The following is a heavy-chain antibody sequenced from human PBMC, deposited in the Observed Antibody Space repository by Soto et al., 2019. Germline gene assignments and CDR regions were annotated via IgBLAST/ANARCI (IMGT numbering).Heavy chain of an antibody. CDR3: ARGARGNALLFSHQALRYYYGMDV. V-gene: IGHV4-34*01. D-gene: IGHD3-10*01. Sequence: PSETLSLTCAVYGGSFSGYYWSWIRQPPGKGLEWVGEINHSGSTNYNPSLKSRVTISVDTSKNQFSLKLSSVTAADTAVYYCARGARGNALLFSHQALRYYYGMDVWGQGITVTVSS. J-gene: IGHJ6*02. CDR1: GGSFSGYY. CDR2: INHSGST.